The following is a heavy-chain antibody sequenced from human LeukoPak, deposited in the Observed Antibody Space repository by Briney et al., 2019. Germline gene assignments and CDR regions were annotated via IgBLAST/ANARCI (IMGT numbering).Heavy chain of an antibody. CDR1: GYTFTAYS. CDR2: INPNTGGT. V-gene: IGHV1-2*02. D-gene: IGHD2-15*01. CDR3: AREKIAASMGYPDS. Sequence: VASVKVSCKASGYTFTAYSIHWVRQAPGQRFEWMGWINPNTGGTNYAQRFQGRVTMTRVTSISTAHMEINRLTSDDTALYYCAREKIAASMGYPDSWGQGTLVTVSS. J-gene: IGHJ4*02.